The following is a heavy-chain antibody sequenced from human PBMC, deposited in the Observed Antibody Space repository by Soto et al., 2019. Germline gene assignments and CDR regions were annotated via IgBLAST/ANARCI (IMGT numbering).Heavy chain of an antibody. CDR3: ARGDYGGNPLLDY. Sequence: LTCTVSGGSVSSGSYYWSWIRQPPGKGLEWIGYIYYSGSTNYNPSLKSRVTISVDTSKNQFSLKLSSVTAADTAVYYCARGDYGGNPLLDYWGQGTLVTVSS. CDR1: GGSVSSGSYY. D-gene: IGHD4-17*01. J-gene: IGHJ4*02. CDR2: IYYSGST. V-gene: IGHV4-61*01.